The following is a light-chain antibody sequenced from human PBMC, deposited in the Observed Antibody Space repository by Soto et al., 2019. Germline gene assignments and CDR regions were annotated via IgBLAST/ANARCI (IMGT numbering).Light chain of an antibody. V-gene: IGKV1-39*01. CDR1: QSISSY. CDR3: QQTYTTPEIT. Sequence: DIQMTQSPSSLSASVGDRVNITCRASQSISSYLNWYQQKPGKAPKLLVYAASRLQSGVPSRFSGTGSGTDFTLTISSLQPEDFAIYYCQQTYTTPEITFGQGTRLDIK. CDR2: AAS. J-gene: IGKJ5*01.